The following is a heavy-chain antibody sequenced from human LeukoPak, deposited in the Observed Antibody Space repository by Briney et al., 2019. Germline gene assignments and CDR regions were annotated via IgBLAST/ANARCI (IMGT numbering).Heavy chain of an antibody. CDR1: GYTFTSYG. D-gene: IGHD1-1*01. V-gene: IGHV1-18*01. Sequence: GASVKVSCKASGYTFTSYGISWVRQAPGQGLEWMGWISAYNGNTNYAQKLQGRVTMTTDTSTSTAYMELRSLRSDDTAVYYCASSQVLWNDITLDAFDIWGQGTMVTVSS. CDR2: ISAYNGNT. CDR3: ASSQVLWNDITLDAFDI. J-gene: IGHJ3*02.